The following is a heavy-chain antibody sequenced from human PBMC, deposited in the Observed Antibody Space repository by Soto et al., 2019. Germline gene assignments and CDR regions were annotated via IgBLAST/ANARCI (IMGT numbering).Heavy chain of an antibody. Sequence: QVQLVQSGAEVKKPGASVKVSCEASGYTFTSYGISWVRQAPGQGLEWMGWISVYNDNTNYAQKLQGRVTMTTDTSTSTAYMELRSLRSDDTAVYYCARDRHSSGWYEGSIDYWGQGTLVTVSS. CDR1: GYTFTSYG. CDR2: ISVYNDNT. V-gene: IGHV1-18*01. J-gene: IGHJ4*02. D-gene: IGHD6-19*01. CDR3: ARDRHSSGWYEGSIDY.